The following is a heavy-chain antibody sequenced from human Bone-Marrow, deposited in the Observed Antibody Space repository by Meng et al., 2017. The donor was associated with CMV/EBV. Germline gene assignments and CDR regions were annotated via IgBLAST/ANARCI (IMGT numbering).Heavy chain of an antibody. CDR3: ARDLRAAAFDY. CDR2: IGTAGDT. V-gene: IGHV3-13*01. CDR1: GFTFSSYD. J-gene: IGHJ4*02. D-gene: IGHD6-13*01. Sequence: GESLKISCAASGFTFSSYDMHWVRQATGKGLEWVSAIGTAGDTYYPGSVKGRFTISRDNSKNTLYLQMNSLRAEDTAVYYCARDLRAAAFDYWGQGTLVTVSS.